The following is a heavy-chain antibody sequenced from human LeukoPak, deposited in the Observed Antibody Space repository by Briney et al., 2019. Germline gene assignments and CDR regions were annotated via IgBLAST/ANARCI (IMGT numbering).Heavy chain of an antibody. Sequence: GSSVKVSCKASGGTFSSYAISWVRQAPGQGLEWMGRIIPILGIANYAQKFQGRVTVTADKSTSTAYMELSSLRSEDTAVYYCATVGWFDPWGQGTLVTVSS. J-gene: IGHJ5*02. V-gene: IGHV1-69*04. CDR2: IIPILGIA. CDR3: ATVGWFDP. CDR1: GGTFSSYA.